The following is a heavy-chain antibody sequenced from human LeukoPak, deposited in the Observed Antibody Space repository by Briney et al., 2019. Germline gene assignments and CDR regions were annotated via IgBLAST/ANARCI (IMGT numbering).Heavy chain of an antibody. CDR3: ASNTGSDSSGYAY. CDR1: GYTFTSYG. V-gene: IGHV1-18*01. D-gene: IGHD3-22*01. Sequence: ASVKVSCKASGYTFTSYGISWVRQAPGQGLEWMGWISAYNGDTNYAQRLQDRVTMSTDTSTRTAYMELRSLRSDDTAVYYCASNTGSDSSGYAYWGQGTLVTVSS. CDR2: ISAYNGDT. J-gene: IGHJ4*02.